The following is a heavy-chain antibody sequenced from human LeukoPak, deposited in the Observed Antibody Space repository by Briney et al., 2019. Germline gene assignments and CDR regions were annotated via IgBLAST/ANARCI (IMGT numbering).Heavy chain of an antibody. CDR2: IYPGDSDT. Sequence: GESLKISCKGSGYSFTSYWIGWVRQMPGKGLEWMGIIYPGDSDTRYSPSFQGQVTISADKSISTAYLQWSSLKASDTAMYYCARLQTGQYYYGSGYQRGAFDIWGQGTMVTVSS. V-gene: IGHV5-51*01. D-gene: IGHD3-10*01. CDR1: GYSFTSYW. J-gene: IGHJ3*02. CDR3: ARLQTGQYYYGSGYQRGAFDI.